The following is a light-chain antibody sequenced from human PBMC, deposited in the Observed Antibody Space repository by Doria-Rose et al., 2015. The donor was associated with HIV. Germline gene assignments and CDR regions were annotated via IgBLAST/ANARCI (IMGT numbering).Light chain of an antibody. V-gene: IGLV6-57*01. J-gene: IGLJ3*02. CDR2: EDN. Sequence: HSVSESPGKTVTISCTRSSGSIATNFVQWYQQRPGSSPTTVIYEDNQRPSGVPDRFSGSIDSSSNSASLTISGLKTEDEADYYCQSYDSSNRVFGRGTKLTVL. CDR1: SGSIATNF. CDR3: QSYDSSNRV.